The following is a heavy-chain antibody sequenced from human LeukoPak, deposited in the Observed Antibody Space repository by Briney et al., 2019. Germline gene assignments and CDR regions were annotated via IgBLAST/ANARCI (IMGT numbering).Heavy chain of an antibody. CDR1: GFTFSSYA. CDR2: ISYDGSNK. V-gene: IGHV3-30-3*01. D-gene: IGHD2-15*01. Sequence: PGGSLRLSCAASGFTFSSYAMHWVRQAPGKGLEWVAVISYDGSNKYYADSVKGRFTISRDNSKTTLYLQMNSLRAEDTAVYYCARESDGYCSGGSCFDGRDYYYYYGMDVWGQGTTVTVSS. CDR3: ARESDGYCSGGSCFDGRDYYYYYGMDV. J-gene: IGHJ6*02.